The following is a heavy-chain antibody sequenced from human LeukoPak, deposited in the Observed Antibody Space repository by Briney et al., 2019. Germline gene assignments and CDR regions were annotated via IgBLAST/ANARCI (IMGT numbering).Heavy chain of an antibody. CDR3: ARGRRGYSYGPKPIDY. V-gene: IGHV1-8*01. CDR2: MNPNSGNT. Sequence: ASVKVSRKASGYTFTSYDINWVRQATGQGLEWMGWMNPNSGNTGYAQKFQGRVTMTRNTSISTAYMELSSLRSEDTAVYYCARGRRGYSYGPKPIDYWGQGTLVTVSS. J-gene: IGHJ4*02. D-gene: IGHD5-18*01. CDR1: GYTFTSYD.